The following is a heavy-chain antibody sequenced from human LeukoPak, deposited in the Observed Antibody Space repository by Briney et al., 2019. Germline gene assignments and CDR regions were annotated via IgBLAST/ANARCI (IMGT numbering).Heavy chain of an antibody. CDR3: ARGYCSSSSCHGSI. Sequence: SETLSLTCAVYGGSFSGYYWSWIRQAPGKGLEWIGESNQSGSTNYNPSLKSRVTMSVDLAKNQFSLKMTSVTAADTAVYYCARGYCSSSSCHGSIWGQGTMVTVSS. CDR1: GGSFSGYY. CDR2: SNQSGST. J-gene: IGHJ3*02. D-gene: IGHD2-2*01. V-gene: IGHV4-34*01.